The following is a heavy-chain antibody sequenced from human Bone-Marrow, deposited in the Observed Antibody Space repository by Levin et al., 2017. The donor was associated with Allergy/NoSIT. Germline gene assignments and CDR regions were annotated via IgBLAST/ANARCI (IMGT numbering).Heavy chain of an antibody. CDR3: NTGRRQLVLRDYYYGMDV. D-gene: IGHD1-1*01. J-gene: IGHJ6*02. CDR2: IKSKTNGGTT. Sequence: GGSLRLSCAGSGFIFGSAWMSWVRQAPGKGLEWVGRIKSKTNGGTTDYAAPVKGRFIISRDDLKDTLYLQINSLKTEDTGVYYCNTGRRQLVLRDYYYGMDVWGQGTTVTVSS. V-gene: IGHV3-15*01. CDR1: GFIFGSAW.